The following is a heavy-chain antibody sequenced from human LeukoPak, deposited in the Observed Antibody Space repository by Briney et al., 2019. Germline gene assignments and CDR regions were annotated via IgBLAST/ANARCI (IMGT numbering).Heavy chain of an antibody. CDR1: GYTFIDYY. CDR2: INPNGGGT. Sequence: ASVKVSCKASGYTFIDYYIYWVRQAPGQGLECMGRINPNGGGTSCAQRFQGRVTLTSDTSISTAYMELSGLTSDDTAVYYCARTVTAAGNDYWGQGTLVTVSS. V-gene: IGHV1-2*06. D-gene: IGHD6-13*01. CDR3: ARTVTAAGNDY. J-gene: IGHJ4*02.